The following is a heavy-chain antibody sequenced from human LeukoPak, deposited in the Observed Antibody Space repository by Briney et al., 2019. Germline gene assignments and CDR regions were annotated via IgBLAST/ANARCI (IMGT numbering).Heavy chain of an antibody. CDR1: GGSISSGSYY. V-gene: IGHV4-61*02. Sequence: SETLSLTCTVSGGSISSGSYYWSWIRQPAGKGLEWIGRIYTSGSTNYNPSLKSRVTISVDTSKSQFSLKLSSVTAADTAVYYCARESVGGRDYWGQGTLVTVSS. D-gene: IGHD3-16*01. CDR3: ARESVGGRDY. J-gene: IGHJ4*02. CDR2: IYTSGST.